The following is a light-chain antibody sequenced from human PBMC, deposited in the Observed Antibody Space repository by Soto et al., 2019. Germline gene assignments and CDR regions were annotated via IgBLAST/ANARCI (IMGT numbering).Light chain of an antibody. Sequence: IQLTQSPSSLSSSAGDRVTISCEASRSVSSNLAWYQQKPGQPPRLLVYGASTRATGIPARFSGSGSGTEFTLTISSLQSEDFAVYYGQQYNNWPPITFRQGTRLEIK. CDR1: RSVSSN. CDR3: QQYNNWPPIT. CDR2: GAS. J-gene: IGKJ5*01. V-gene: IGKV3-15*01.